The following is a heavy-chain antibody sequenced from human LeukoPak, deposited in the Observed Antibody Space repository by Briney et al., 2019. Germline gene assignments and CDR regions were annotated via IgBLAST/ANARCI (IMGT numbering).Heavy chain of an antibody. Sequence: GGSLRLSCAASGFTFSSYGMHWVRQAPGKGLEWVAVIWYDGSNKYYADSVKGRFTISRDNSKNTLYLQMNSLRAEDTAVYYCAKDAAYYYDGVAFDIWGQGTMVTVSS. CDR2: IWYDGSNK. V-gene: IGHV3-33*06. CDR3: AKDAAYYYDGVAFDI. D-gene: IGHD3-22*01. CDR1: GFTFSSYG. J-gene: IGHJ3*02.